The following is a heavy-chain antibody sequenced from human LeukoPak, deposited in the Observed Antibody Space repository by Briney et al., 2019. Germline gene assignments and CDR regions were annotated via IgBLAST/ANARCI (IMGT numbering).Heavy chain of an antibody. CDR1: GYSFTSYW. J-gene: IGHJ4*02. Sequence: GESLKISCKGSGYSFTSYWIGWVRQMLGKGLEWMGIIYPGDSDTRYSPSFQGQVTISADKSISTAYLQWSSLKASDTAMYYCARSPTGYSSGWYLDYWGQGTLVTVSS. V-gene: IGHV5-51*01. D-gene: IGHD6-19*01. CDR2: IYPGDSDT. CDR3: ARSPTGYSSGWYLDY.